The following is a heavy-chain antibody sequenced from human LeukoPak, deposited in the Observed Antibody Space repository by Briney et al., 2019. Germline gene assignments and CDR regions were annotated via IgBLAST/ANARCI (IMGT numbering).Heavy chain of an antibody. CDR2: ISGSGGST. J-gene: IGHJ4*02. CDR3: AKAAQAVIAMTWDY. D-gene: IGHD2-21*01. Sequence: GGSLRLSCAASGFTFSSYAMSGVRQAPGKGVEWVSAISGSGGSTYYADSVKGRFTISRDNSKNTLYLQMNSLRAEDTAVYYCAKAAQAVIAMTWDYWGQGTLVTVSS. CDR1: GFTFSSYA. V-gene: IGHV3-23*01.